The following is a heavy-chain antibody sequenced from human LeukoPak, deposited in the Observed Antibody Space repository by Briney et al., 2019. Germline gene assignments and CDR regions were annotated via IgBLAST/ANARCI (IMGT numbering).Heavy chain of an antibody. CDR3: AKTTGGNAYDYIDY. CDR2: LSSSGTTI. CDR1: GFTFSDHY. J-gene: IGHJ4*02. Sequence: GGSLRLSCAASGFTFSDHYMDWVRQAPGKGLKWVSYLSSSGTTIYYADSVKGRFTISRDNAKNSLYLQMNSLRAEDTAVYYCAKTTGGNAYDYIDYWGQGTLVTVSS. D-gene: IGHD5-12*01. V-gene: IGHV3-11*01.